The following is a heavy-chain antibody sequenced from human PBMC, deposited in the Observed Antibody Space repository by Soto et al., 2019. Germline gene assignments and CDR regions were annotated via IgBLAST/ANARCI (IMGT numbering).Heavy chain of an antibody. CDR1: GFTFSNAW. D-gene: IGHD3-22*01. J-gene: IGHJ4*02. CDR3: ARVIVRTSYYDSSGYYFNY. CDR2: IKSKTDGGTT. Sequence: PGGSLRLSCAASGFTFSNAWMSWVRQAPGKGLEWVGRIKSKTDGGTTDYAAPVKGRFTISRDDSKNTLYLQMNSLKTEDTAVYYCARVIVRTSYYDSSGYYFNYWGQGTLVTVSS. V-gene: IGHV3-15*01.